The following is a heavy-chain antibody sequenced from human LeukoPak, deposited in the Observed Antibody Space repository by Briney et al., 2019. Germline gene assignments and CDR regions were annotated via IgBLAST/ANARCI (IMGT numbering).Heavy chain of an antibody. CDR3: AREAHMVRGVNFDY. Sequence: SVKVSCKASGGTFSSYAISWVRQAPGQGLELMGRIIPIFGTANYAQKFRGRVTITTDESTSTAYMELSSLRSEDTAVYYCAREAHMVRGVNFDYWGQGTLVTVSS. V-gene: IGHV1-69*05. CDR1: GGTFSSYA. CDR2: IIPIFGTA. J-gene: IGHJ4*02. D-gene: IGHD3-10*01.